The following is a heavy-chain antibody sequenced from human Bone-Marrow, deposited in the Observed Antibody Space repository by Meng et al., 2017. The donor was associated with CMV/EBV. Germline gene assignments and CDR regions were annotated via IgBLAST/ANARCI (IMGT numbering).Heavy chain of an antibody. Sequence: GESLKISCRTSGFPFGDYAMSWVRQAPGKGLERVGFIRKKVHGGTPQYAAAVKGRFTISRDDSRSTAYLQMNSLQSGDTAVYYRSSCRPDLSADYWSPGTLVTVSS. CDR1: GFPFGDYA. CDR2: IRKKVHGGTP. CDR3: SSCRPDLSADY. D-gene: IGHD1-14*01. V-gene: IGHV3-49*04. J-gene: IGHJ4*02.